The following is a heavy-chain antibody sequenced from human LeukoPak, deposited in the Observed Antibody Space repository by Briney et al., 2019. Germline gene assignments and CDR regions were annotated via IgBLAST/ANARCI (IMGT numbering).Heavy chain of an antibody. V-gene: IGHV3-43*02. CDR2: ITGDGGTT. Sequence: GGSLRLSCAASGFTFHNYAVYWVRQAPGKGLECVSFITGDGGTTYYADSVKGRFTISRDNSKNSLYLQMNSLRTDDTAFYYCTRGPGGRAFDYWGRGTLVTVSA. J-gene: IGHJ4*02. D-gene: IGHD3-10*01. CDR1: GFTFHNYA. CDR3: TRGPGGRAFDY.